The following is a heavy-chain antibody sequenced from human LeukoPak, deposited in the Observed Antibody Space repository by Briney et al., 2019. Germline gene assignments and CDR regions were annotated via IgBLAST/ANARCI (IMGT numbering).Heavy chain of an antibody. CDR3: ARSFSGYVTTQYNWFDP. D-gene: IGHD5-12*01. V-gene: IGHV4-34*01. CDR1: GGSFSGYY. J-gene: IGHJ5*02. CDR2: INHSGST. Sequence: SETLSLTCAVYGGSFSGYYWSWIRQPPGKGLEWIGEINHSGSTNYNPSLKSRVTISVDTSKNQFSLQLNSVTPEDTAVYYCARSFSGYVTTQYNWFDPWGQGTLVTVSS.